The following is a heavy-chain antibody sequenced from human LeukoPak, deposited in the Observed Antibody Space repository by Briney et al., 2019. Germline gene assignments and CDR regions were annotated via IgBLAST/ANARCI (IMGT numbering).Heavy chain of an antibody. V-gene: IGHV3-7*03. J-gene: IGHJ4*02. CDR3: ASGQGLGY. D-gene: IGHD6-19*01. CDR1: GFTFSNYW. CDR2: IKQDGSEK. Sequence: GGSLRLSCAASGFTFSNYWMSWVRQAPGQGLEWVANIKQDGSEKYYADSLKGRFTISRDNAKNSLYLQMNSLRAEDTAVYYCASGQGLGYWGQGTLVTVSS.